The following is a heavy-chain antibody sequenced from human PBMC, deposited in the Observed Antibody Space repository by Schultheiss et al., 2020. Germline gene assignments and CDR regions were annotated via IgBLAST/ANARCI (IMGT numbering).Heavy chain of an antibody. CDR2: ISGSGGST. Sequence: GESLKISCAASGFTFSSYAMSWVRQAPGKGLEWVSAISGSGGSTYYADSVKGRFTISRDNSKNTLYLQMNSLRAEDTAVYYCARDLWDYGADTAMAYWGQGTLVTVSS. V-gene: IGHV3-23*01. CDR3: ARDLWDYGADTAMAY. D-gene: IGHD5-18*01. CDR1: GFTFSSYA. J-gene: IGHJ4*02.